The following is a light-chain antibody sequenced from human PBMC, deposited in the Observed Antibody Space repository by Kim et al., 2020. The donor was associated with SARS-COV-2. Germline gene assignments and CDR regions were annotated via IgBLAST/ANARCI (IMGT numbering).Light chain of an antibody. V-gene: IGLV2-14*03. J-gene: IGLJ1*01. Sequence: GQSIITSSPGTISDLGAYAYVYWYRHHPGTAPNFLIYDVTKRPSGVSNRFSGSKSGNTASLTISGLQAEDEAGYYCSSYRNSSTSVFGTGTKVTVL. CDR1: ISDLGAYAY. CDR2: DVT. CDR3: SSYRNSSTSV.